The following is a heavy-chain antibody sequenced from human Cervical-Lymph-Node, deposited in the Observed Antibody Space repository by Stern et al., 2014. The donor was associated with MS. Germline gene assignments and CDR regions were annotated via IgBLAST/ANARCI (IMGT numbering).Heavy chain of an antibody. J-gene: IGHJ4*02. Sequence: QVQLVQSGGGVVQPGRSLRLSCAASGFTFSSYGMHWVRQAPGKGLEWVAVIGYDGSNKYYAASVKGRFTISRDNSKNTLYLQMNSLRAEDTAVYYCARDRGGKGPVDYWGQGTLVTVSS. D-gene: IGHD3-10*01. V-gene: IGHV3-33*01. CDR1: GFTFSSYG. CDR3: ARDRGGKGPVDY. CDR2: IGYDGSNK.